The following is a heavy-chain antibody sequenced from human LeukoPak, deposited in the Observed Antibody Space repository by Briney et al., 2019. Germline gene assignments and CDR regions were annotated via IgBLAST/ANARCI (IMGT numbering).Heavy chain of an antibody. Sequence: SETLSLTCTVSGGSISSSSYYWGWIRQPPGKGLEWIGYIYYSGSTYYNPSLKSRVTISVDTSKNQFSLKLSSVTAADTAVYYCARGEGDSAYRRFDYWGQGTLVTVSS. CDR2: IYYSGST. CDR1: GGSISSSSYY. J-gene: IGHJ4*02. V-gene: IGHV4-31*03. CDR3: ARGEGDSAYRRFDY. D-gene: IGHD2-21*01.